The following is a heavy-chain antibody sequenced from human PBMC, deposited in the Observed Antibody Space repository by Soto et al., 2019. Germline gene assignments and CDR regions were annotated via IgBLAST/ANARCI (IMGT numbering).Heavy chain of an antibody. CDR3: ARGDGDYYDGNGYLGRH. CDR1: GFTFSSYW. Sequence: GGLRLSCAASGFTFSSYWMHWVRQAPGKGLVWVARIKSDGSGTIYADSVKGRLTISRDNARNTLYLQMNSLRAEDTAVYFCARGDGDYYDGNGYLGRHWAQGTLVTVSS. J-gene: IGHJ4*02. D-gene: IGHD3-22*01. CDR2: IKSDGSGT. V-gene: IGHV3-74*01.